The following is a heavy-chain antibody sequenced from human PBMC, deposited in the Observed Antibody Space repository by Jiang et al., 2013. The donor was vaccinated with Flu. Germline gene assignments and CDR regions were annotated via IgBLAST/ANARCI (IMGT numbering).Heavy chain of an antibody. CDR1: ASIFTNCW. J-gene: IGHJ4*02. Sequence: KKPGESLKISCEGSASIFTNCWIAWVRQMPGRGLEWMGIVFPGDSDTTYSPSFQGQVTISVDKSISTAYLQWSSLKASDTAMYYCARQRPRDSGGGFDYWGLGTLVTVSS. D-gene: IGHD2-15*01. V-gene: IGHV5-51*01. CDR2: VFPGDSDT. CDR3: ARQRPRDSGGGFDY.